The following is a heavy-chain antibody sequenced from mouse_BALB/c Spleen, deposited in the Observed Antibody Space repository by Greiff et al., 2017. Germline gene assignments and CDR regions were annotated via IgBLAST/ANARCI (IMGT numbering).Heavy chain of an antibody. CDR1: GYTFTSYW. J-gene: IGHJ1*01. Sequence: VQLQQSGTVLARPGASVKMSCKASGYTFTSYWMHWVKQRPGQGLEWIGAIYPGNSDTSYNQKFKGKAKLTAVTSTSTAYMELSSLTNEDSAVYYCTRCGSSYWYFDVWGAGTTVTVSS. CDR2: IYPGNSDT. D-gene: IGHD1-1*01. CDR3: TRCGSSYWYFDV. V-gene: IGHV1-5*01.